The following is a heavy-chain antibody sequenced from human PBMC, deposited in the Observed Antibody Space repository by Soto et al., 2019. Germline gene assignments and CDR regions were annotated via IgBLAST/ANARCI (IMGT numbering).Heavy chain of an antibody. CDR2: IYHSGTT. CDR1: GDSISTGYY. V-gene: IGHV4-38-2*01. D-gene: IGHD6-13*01. J-gene: IGHJ4*02. CDR3: ASSRDSRRLDY. Sequence: PSETLSLTFAVSGDSISTGYYWARIRHPPGKGLERIGSIYHSGTTYYNPSLKSRVTISVDTSKNQCSLKLSSATAADTAVHYCASSRDSRRLDYWRQGTLVSVSS.